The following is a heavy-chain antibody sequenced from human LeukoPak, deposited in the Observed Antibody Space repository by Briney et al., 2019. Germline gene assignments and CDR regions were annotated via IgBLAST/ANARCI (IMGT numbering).Heavy chain of an antibody. J-gene: IGHJ4*02. Sequence: GGSLRLSCEGSAFIFSGHWMNWVRQAPGKGPEWVANINLDGSQKYYVDSVKGRFTISRDNAENSLYLQMNSLRAEDTALYYCARKRPNYFDYWGQGTLVTVSS. CDR1: AFIFSGHW. CDR2: INLDGSQK. CDR3: ARKRPNYFDY. V-gene: IGHV3-7*01.